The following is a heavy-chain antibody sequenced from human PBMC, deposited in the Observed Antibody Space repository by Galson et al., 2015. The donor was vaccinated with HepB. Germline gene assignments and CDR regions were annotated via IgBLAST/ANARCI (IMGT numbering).Heavy chain of an antibody. D-gene: IGHD6-19*01. V-gene: IGHV1-69*06. J-gene: IGHJ4*02. CDR1: GGTFSSYA. CDR2: IIPIFGTA. Sequence: SVKVSCKASGGTFSSYAISWVRQAPGQGLEWMGGIIPIFGTANYAQKFQGRVTITADKSTSTAYMELSSLRSEDTAVYYCASGDYDSSGWTDWGQGTLVTVSS. CDR3: ASGDYDSSGWTD.